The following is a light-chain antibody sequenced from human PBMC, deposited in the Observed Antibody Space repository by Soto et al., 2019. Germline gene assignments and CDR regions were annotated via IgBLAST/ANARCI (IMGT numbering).Light chain of an antibody. CDR2: GAS. J-gene: IGKJ1*01. Sequence: EIVLTQSPGTLSLSPGERATLSCRASQSVSSNSLAWFQLKPGQAPRLLIYGASSRATGIPDRFSGSGSGTEFTLTISSLQSEDFAVYYCQQYGSSPRFGQGTKVDIK. CDR1: QSVSSNS. V-gene: IGKV3-20*01. CDR3: QQYGSSPR.